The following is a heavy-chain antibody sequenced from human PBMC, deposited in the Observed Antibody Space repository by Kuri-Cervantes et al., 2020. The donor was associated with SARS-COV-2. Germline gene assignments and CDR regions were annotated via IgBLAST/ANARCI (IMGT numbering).Heavy chain of an antibody. CDR2: LNNRGST. CDR3: ARQASTRWYYDFWTGDMDV. D-gene: IGHD3-3*01. Sequence: LRLSCSVSGGSISSGNYYWSWIRQPAGKGLEWIGRLNNRGSTNYNPSLTSRVTISVDTSKNQFSLNLSSVTAADTAVHYCARQASTRWYYDFWTGDMDVWGKGTTVTVSS. V-gene: IGHV4-61*02. CDR1: GGSISSGNYY. J-gene: IGHJ6*03.